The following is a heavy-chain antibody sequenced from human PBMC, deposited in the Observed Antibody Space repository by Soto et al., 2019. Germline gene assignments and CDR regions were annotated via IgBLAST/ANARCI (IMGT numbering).Heavy chain of an antibody. CDR3: ARDRNDYSNYYYGMDV. CDR2: ISSSSSTI. D-gene: IGHD4-4*01. V-gene: IGHV3-48*02. Sequence: EVQLVVSGGGLVQPGGSLRLSCAASGFTFSSYSMNWVRQAPGKGLEWVSYISSSSSTIYYADSVKGRFTIYRDNAKNSLYLQMNSLRDEDTAVYYCARDRNDYSNYYYGMDVWGQGTTVTVSS. CDR1: GFTFSSYS. J-gene: IGHJ6*01.